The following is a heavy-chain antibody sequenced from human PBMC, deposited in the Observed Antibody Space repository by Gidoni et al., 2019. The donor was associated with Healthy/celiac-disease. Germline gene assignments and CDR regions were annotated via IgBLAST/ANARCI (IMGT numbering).Heavy chain of an antibody. CDR2: IYYSGST. Sequence: QLQLQESGPGLVKPSETLSLTCTVSGGSISSSSYYWGWIRQPPGKGLEWIVSIYYSGSTYYNPSLKSRVTISVDTSKNQFSLKLSSVTAADTAVYYCARYCGGGSCPLDAFDIWGQGTMVTVSS. J-gene: IGHJ3*02. D-gene: IGHD2-15*01. V-gene: IGHV4-39*01. CDR3: ARYCGGGSCPLDAFDI. CDR1: GGSISSSSYY.